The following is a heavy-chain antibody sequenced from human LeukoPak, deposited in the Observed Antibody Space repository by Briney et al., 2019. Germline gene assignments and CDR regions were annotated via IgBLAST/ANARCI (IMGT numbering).Heavy chain of an antibody. D-gene: IGHD3-10*01. CDR3: ARGWVLWFGEGFIYYYYGMDV. CDR1: GYTFTSYD. J-gene: IGHJ6*02. CDR2: MNPNSGNT. Sequence: GASVKVSCKASGYTFTSYDINWVRQATGQGLEWMGWMNPNSGNTGYAQKFQGRVTMTSNTSISTAYMELSSLRSEDTAVYYCARGWVLWFGEGFIYYYYGMDVWGQGTTVTVSS. V-gene: IGHV1-8*02.